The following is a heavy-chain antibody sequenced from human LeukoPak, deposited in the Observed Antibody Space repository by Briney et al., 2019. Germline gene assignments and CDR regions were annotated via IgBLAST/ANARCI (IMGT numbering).Heavy chain of an antibody. CDR3: ARSATYYYDSSGYYTVDHFDY. CDR1: GGSISSYY. Sequence: PSETLSLTCTVSGGSISSYYWSWIRQPAGKGLEWIGRIYTSGSTNYNPPLKSRVTMSVDTSKNQFSLKLSSVTAADTAVYYCARSATYYYDSSGYYTVDHFDYWGQGTLVTVSS. D-gene: IGHD3-22*01. V-gene: IGHV4-4*07. CDR2: IYTSGST. J-gene: IGHJ4*02.